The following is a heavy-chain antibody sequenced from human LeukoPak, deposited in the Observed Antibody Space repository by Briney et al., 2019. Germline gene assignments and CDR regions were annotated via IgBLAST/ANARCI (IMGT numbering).Heavy chain of an antibody. CDR1: GYSITSGYY. CDR3: ARGEGYFNYYMDV. Sequence: PSETLSLTCTVSGYSITSGYYCGWIRQAPGKGLEWIGNFYHSGSTYYNPSLKSRVTISIDTSKNQCSLKLSSMTAADTAMYYCARGEGYFNYYMDVWGKGTRSPSP. J-gene: IGHJ6*03. V-gene: IGHV4-38-2*02. D-gene: IGHD1-26*01. CDR2: FYHSGST.